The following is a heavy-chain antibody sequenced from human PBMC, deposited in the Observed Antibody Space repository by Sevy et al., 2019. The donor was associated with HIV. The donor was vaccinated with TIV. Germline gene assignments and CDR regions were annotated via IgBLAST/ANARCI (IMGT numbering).Heavy chain of an antibody. CDR3: ARVFPYCSGGSCYSPYXAFDI. V-gene: IGHV1-2*02. J-gene: IGHJ3*02. D-gene: IGHD2-15*01. Sequence: ASVKVSCKASGYTXTGHYMHWVRQAPGQGLEWMGWINPNSGSTDYAQKVQGRVTLTRDTYISTAYLELSRLTSDDTAVSYCARVFPYCSGGSCYSPYXAFDIWGQGTMVTVSS. CDR2: INPNSGST. CDR1: GYTXTGHY.